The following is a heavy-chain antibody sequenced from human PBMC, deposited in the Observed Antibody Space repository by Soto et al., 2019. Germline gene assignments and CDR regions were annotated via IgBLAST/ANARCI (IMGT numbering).Heavy chain of an antibody. D-gene: IGHD3-22*01. CDR3: TTGLSNGYYNFDY. J-gene: IGHJ4*02. CDR2: IKGEADGGTT. CDR1: GFTFSNAW. Sequence: GGSLRLSCAASGFTFSNAWMSWVRQAQGKGLEWVGRIKGEADGGTTDYAAPVKGRITISRDHSKDTLYLHMNSLKTEDTAVYYCTTGLSNGYYNFDYWGQGT. V-gene: IGHV3-15*01.